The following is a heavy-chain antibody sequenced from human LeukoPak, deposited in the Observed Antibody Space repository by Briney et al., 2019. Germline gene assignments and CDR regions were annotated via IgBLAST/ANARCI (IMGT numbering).Heavy chain of an antibody. V-gene: IGHV3-30*18. CDR3: AKAKGDTIPA. Sequence: GGPLRLSCAASGFTFSSYGMHWVRQAPGKGLEWVAVISYDGSNKYYADSVKGRFTISRDNSKNTLYLQMNSLRAEDTAVYYCAKAKGDTIPAWGQGTLVTVSS. D-gene: IGHD3-3*01. CDR1: GFTFSSYG. J-gene: IGHJ5*02. CDR2: ISYDGSNK.